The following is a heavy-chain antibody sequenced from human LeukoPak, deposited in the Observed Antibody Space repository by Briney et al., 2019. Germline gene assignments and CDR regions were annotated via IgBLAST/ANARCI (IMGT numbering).Heavy chain of an antibody. CDR3: ARGGWGPDY. D-gene: IGHD6-19*01. V-gene: IGHV3-7*05. CDR1: GFTFNSYW. Sequence: GGSLRLSCAASGFTFNSYWMSWVRRAPGKGLEWVAKISQDGSEKNYVDSVKGRFTISRDNAKNSLDLRMNSLRVEDTAVYYCARGGWGPDYWGQGTLVIVSS. CDR2: ISQDGSEK. J-gene: IGHJ4*02.